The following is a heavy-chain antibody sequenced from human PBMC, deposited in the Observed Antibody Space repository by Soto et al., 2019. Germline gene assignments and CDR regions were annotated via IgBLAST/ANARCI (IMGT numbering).Heavy chain of an antibody. CDR3: ARGNSHGLYRSCSGFDH. Sequence: PGGSLRLSCGVPGFTFDSYEMNWVRQAPGKGLEWVAYISSGGNVIFYADSVKGRFTISRDNRKNSLFLQMNSLRAGDTAVYYCARGNSHGLYRSCSGFDHWGRGTPVPVSS. D-gene: IGHD2-15*01. CDR2: ISSGGNVI. CDR1: GFTFDSYE. J-gene: IGHJ5*02. V-gene: IGHV3-48*03.